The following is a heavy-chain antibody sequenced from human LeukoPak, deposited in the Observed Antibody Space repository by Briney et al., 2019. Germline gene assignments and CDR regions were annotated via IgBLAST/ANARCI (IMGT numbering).Heavy chain of an antibody. J-gene: IGHJ2*01. CDR3: ARPATVVTPWYFDL. V-gene: IGHV5-51*01. Sequence: GESLEIYFKGSGYRFTSYWIGWVRQMPGKGLEWMGIIYPGDSDTRYSPSLQGQVTISADKAISTASVQWSSLKASGTAMYYCARPATVVTPWYFDLWGRGTLVTVSS. CDR1: GYRFTSYW. D-gene: IGHD4-23*01. CDR2: IYPGDSDT.